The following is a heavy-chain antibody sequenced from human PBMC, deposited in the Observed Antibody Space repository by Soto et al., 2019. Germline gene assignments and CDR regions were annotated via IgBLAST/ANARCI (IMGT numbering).Heavy chain of an antibody. CDR2: IIPIFGTA. D-gene: IGHD3-22*01. Sequence: ASVKVSCKASGGTFSTYAISWVRQAPGQGLEWMGGIIPIFGTANYAQKFQGRVTITADESTSTAYMELRSLRSEDTAVYYCARGVHYDRSGYYYFYWGQGTLVTVSS. CDR3: ARGVHYDRSGYYYFY. J-gene: IGHJ4*02. V-gene: IGHV1-69*13. CDR1: GGTFSTYA.